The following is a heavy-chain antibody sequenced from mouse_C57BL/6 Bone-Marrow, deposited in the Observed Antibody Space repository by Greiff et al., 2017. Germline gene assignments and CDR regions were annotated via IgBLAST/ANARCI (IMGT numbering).Heavy chain of an antibody. CDR1: GFTFSSYG. V-gene: IGHV5-6*01. CDR2: ISSGGSYT. J-gene: IGHJ3*01. CDR3: ARHAYWFAY. D-gene: IGHD6-5*01. Sequence: VQLKESGGDLVKPGGSLKLSCAASGFTFSSYGMSWVRQTPDKRLEWVATISSGGSYTYYPDSVKGRFTISRDNAKNTLYRQMSSLKSEDTAMYYCARHAYWFAYWGQGTLVTVSA.